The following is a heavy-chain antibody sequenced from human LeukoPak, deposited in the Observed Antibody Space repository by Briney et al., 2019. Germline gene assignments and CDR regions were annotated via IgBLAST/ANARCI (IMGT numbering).Heavy chain of an antibody. CDR3: ARAQTTSRYCSSTSCLGFDP. CDR2: ISYDGSNK. V-gene: IGHV3-30-3*01. D-gene: IGHD2-2*01. CDR1: GFTFSSYA. Sequence: GRSLRLSCAASGFTFSSYAMHWVRQAPGKGLEWVAVISYDGSNKYYADSVKGRFTISRDNSKNTLYLQMNSLRAEDTAVYYCARAQTTSRYCSSTSCLGFDPWGQGTLVTVSS. J-gene: IGHJ5*02.